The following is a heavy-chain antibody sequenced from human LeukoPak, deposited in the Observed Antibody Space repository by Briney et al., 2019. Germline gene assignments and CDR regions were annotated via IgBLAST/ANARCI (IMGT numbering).Heavy chain of an antibody. D-gene: IGHD5-18*01. CDR3: SREDTATATGALDI. J-gene: IGHJ3*02. CDR1: GGSISSISYY. Sequence: SETLSLTCTVSGGSISSISYYWGWIRQPPGKGLEWIGTLYYGGSTYYNPSLKSRVTISVDMSKNQFSPMLSSVTAVDTAVYYCSREDTATATGALDIWGQGTMVTVSS. CDR2: LYYGGST. V-gene: IGHV4-39*01.